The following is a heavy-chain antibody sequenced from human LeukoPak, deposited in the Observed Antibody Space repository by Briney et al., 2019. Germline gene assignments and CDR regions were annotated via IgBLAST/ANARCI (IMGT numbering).Heavy chain of an antibody. V-gene: IGHV3-30-3*01. CDR2: ISYDGSNK. D-gene: IGHD5-18*01. CDR3: ARDHSYSYDS. CDR1: GFTFRSYA. Sequence: PGGSLRLSCAASGFTFRSYAMHWVRQAPGKGLEWVALISYDGSNKYYADSVKGRFTIPRDSPKHTLYLQMNSLRAEDTALYYCARDHSYSYDSWGQGTLVTVSS. J-gene: IGHJ4*02.